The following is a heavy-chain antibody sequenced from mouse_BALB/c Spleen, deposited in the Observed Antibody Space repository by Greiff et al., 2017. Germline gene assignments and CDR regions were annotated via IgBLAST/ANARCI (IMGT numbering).Heavy chain of an antibody. J-gene: IGHJ3*01. CDR3: ARGGMITGFAY. Sequence: VQGVESGPGLVAPSQSLSITCTVSGFSLTGYGVNWVRQPPGKGLEWLGMIWGDGSTDYNSALKSRLSISKDNSKSQVFLKMNSLQTDDTARYYCARGGMITGFAYWGQGTLVTVSA. D-gene: IGHD2-4*01. CDR2: IWGDGST. V-gene: IGHV2-6-7*01. CDR1: GFSLTGYG.